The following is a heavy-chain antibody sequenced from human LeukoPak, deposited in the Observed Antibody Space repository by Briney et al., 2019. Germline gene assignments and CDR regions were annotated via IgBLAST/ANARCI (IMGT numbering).Heavy chain of an antibody. V-gene: IGHV4-4*07. J-gene: IGHJ4*02. CDR2: IYSTSGST. D-gene: IGHD6-19*01. CDR3: AREVSGTDYFDY. Sequence: TSETLSLTCTVSGGSISNYYWSWIRQPAGKGLEWIGRIYSTSGSTNYNPSLKTRVTISVDTSKNQFSLKLTSVTAADTAVYYCAREVSGTDYFDYWGQGTLVTVSS. CDR1: GGSISNYY.